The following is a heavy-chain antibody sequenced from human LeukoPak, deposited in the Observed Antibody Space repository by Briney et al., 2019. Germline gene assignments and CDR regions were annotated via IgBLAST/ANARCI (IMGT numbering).Heavy chain of an antibody. CDR3: ARVLSTSSTWEIDS. V-gene: IGHV1-18*01. CDR2: ISAYNGNT. CDR1: GYTFTSYG. Sequence: ASVKVSCKASGYTFTSYGISWVRQAPGQGLEWMGWISAYNGNTNYAQKFQGRVTMTRDTSITTAYMELSSLRSEDTAVYYCARVLSTSSTWEIDSWGQGTLVTVSS. D-gene: IGHD2-2*01. J-gene: IGHJ4*02.